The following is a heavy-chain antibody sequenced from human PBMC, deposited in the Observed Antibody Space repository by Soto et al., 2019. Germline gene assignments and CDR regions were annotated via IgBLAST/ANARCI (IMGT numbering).Heavy chain of an antibody. D-gene: IGHD1-1*01. CDR3: ARYKTSTWGMDV. Sequence: PSETLSLTCTVSGGSISSGDYYWSWIRQPPGKGLEWIGYIYYSGSTYYNPSLKSRVTISVDTSKNQFSLKLSSATAADTAVYYCARYKTSTWGMDVWGQGTTVTVSS. V-gene: IGHV4-30-4*01. CDR2: IYYSGST. J-gene: IGHJ6*02. CDR1: GGSISSGDYY.